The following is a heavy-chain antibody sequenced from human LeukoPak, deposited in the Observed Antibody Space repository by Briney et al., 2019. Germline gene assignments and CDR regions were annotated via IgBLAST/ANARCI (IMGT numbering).Heavy chain of an antibody. CDR2: INHSGST. V-gene: IGHV4-34*01. CDR1: VGSFSGYY. J-gene: IGHJ6*01. D-gene: IGHD2-2*01. Sequence: SETLSLTCAVYVGSFSGYYWSWSRHPPGKGRECSGEINHSGSTNYNPSLKSRVTISVDTSKTQFSLKLSSVTAADTAVYYCARGVLTDCSSTRCYEDGSRMDVWGQGTTVTVSS. CDR3: ARGVLTDCSSTRCYEDGSRMDV.